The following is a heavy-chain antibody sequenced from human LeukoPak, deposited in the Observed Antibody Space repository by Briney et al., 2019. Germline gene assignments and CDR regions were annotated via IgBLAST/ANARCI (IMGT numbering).Heavy chain of an antibody. J-gene: IGHJ4*02. CDR2: ISGSGGST. Sequence: GGSLRLSCAASGFTFSSYAMSWVRQAPGKGLEWDSAISGSGGSTYYADSVKGRFTISRDNSKNTLYLQMNSLRAEDTAVYYCAKSAYSSGWSPSDYWGQGTLVTVSS. CDR1: GFTFSSYA. CDR3: AKSAYSSGWSPSDY. V-gene: IGHV3-23*01. D-gene: IGHD6-19*01.